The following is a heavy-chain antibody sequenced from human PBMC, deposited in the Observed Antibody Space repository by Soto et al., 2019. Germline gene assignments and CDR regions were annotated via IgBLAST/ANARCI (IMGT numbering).Heavy chain of an antibody. CDR2: IIPILGIA. CDR1: GGTFSSYT. Sequence: QVQLVQSGAEVKKPGSSVKVSCKASGGTFSSYTISWVRQAPGQGLEWMGRIIPILGIANYAQKFQGRVTITADKSTRKAYMELSSLRSEDTAVYYCARGLGYCSSNSCSSAEYFPHWGQGTLVTGSS. D-gene: IGHD2-2*01. J-gene: IGHJ1*01. CDR3: ARGLGYCSSNSCSSAEYFPH. V-gene: IGHV1-69*02.